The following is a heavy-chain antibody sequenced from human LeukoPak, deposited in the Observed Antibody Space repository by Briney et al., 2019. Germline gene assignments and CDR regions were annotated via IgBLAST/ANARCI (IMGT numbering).Heavy chain of an antibody. CDR2: IWDDGTNK. J-gene: IGHJ4*02. CDR1: GFTFSNFA. CDR3: ARGLASSSGWYGVLDY. D-gene: IGHD6-19*01. Sequence: EGSLRLSCAASGFTFSNFAMHWVRQAPGKGLEWVTVIWDDGTNKYHADSVRGRITISRDNSKNTLYLQMNTLRVDDTAVYYCARGLASSSGWYGVLDYWGQGTLVTVSS. V-gene: IGHV3-33*01.